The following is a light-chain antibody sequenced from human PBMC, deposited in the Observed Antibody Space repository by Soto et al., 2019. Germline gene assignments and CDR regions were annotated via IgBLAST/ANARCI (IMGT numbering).Light chain of an antibody. V-gene: IGKV1-12*01. J-gene: IGKJ5*01. CDR1: QGISRW. CDR3: LQAQSFPIT. Sequence: DIQMTQSPSSASAHVRDRVTITCRSSQGISRWLAWYQQKPRKAPRLLIYTASNLQSGVPSRFSGSGSGTDFTLTIISLQPEDFATYYCLQAQSFPITFGQGTRLDIK. CDR2: TAS.